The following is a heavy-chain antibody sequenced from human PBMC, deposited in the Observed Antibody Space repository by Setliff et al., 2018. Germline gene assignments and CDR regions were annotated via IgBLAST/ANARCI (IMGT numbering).Heavy chain of an antibody. J-gene: IGHJ5*02. CDR3: ARERTIFGILVISGWFDP. Sequence: PSETLSLTCTVSGGSIDSGDYYWTWIRQPAGKELEWIGRVSASGSTTYNPSLKSRVTMSVDTSRNQISLNLTSVTAADTAMYYCARERTIFGILVISGWFDPWGQGTVVTVPQ. CDR2: VSASGST. CDR1: GGSIDSGDYY. D-gene: IGHD3-3*01. V-gene: IGHV4-61*02.